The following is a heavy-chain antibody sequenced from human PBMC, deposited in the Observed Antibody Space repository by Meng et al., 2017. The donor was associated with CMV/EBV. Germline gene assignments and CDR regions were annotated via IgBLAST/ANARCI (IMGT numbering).Heavy chain of an antibody. D-gene: IGHD3-10*01. CDR2: INSDGSST. Sequence: GESLKISCAASGFTFSSYWMHWVRQAPGKGLVWVSRINSDGSSTSYADSVKGRFTISRDNAKNTLYLQMNSLRAEDTAVYYCARGGANMVRGLLGWFDPWGQGTLVTVSS. J-gene: IGHJ5*02. CDR3: ARGGANMVRGLLGWFDP. CDR1: GFTFSSYW. V-gene: IGHV3-74*01.